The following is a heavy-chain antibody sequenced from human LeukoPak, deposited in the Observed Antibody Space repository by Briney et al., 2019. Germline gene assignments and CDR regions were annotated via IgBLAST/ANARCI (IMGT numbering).Heavy chain of an antibody. CDR3: TTEFGGQGY. V-gene: IGHV3-15*01. CDR2: IKTKGEGGTT. Sequence: GGSLRLPCAASGFTFSNAWMSWVRQAPGKGLEWVGRIKTKGEGGTTDYGAPVKGRFTISGDDSKNTLYLQMNSLKTEDTAVYYCTTEFGGQGYWGQGTLVTVSS. D-gene: IGHD4-23*01. J-gene: IGHJ4*02. CDR1: GFTFSNAW.